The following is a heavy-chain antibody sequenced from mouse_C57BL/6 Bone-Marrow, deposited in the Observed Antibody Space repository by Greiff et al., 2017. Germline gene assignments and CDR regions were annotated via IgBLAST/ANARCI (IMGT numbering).Heavy chain of an antibody. V-gene: IGHV14-4*01. D-gene: IGHD2-3*01. J-gene: IGHJ3*01. Sequence: EVQLQQSGAELVRPGASVKLSCTASGFNIKDYYMHWVKQRPEQGLEWIGWIDPENGDTEYASKFQGKATITADTSSNTAYLQLSSLTSEDTAVYYCTVDGYYPFAYWGKGTLVTVSA. CDR1: GFNIKDYY. CDR3: TVDGYYPFAY. CDR2: IDPENGDT.